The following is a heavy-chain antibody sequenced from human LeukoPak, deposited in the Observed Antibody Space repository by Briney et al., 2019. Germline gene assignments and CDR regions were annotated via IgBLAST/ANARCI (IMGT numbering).Heavy chain of an antibody. J-gene: IGHJ4*02. CDR1: GGSISSYY. CDR2: IYYSGST. D-gene: IGHD3-10*01. V-gene: IGHV4-59*01. Sequence: SETLSLTCTVSGGSISSYYWSWIRQPPGKGLEWIGYIYYSGSTNYNPSLKSRVTISVDTSKNQFSLKLSSVTAADTAVYYCARDPVGFRELSHFDYWGQGTLVTVSS. CDR3: ARDPVGFRELSHFDY.